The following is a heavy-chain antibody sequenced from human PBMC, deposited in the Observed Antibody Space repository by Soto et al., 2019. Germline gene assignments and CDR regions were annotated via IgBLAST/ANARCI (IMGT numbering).Heavy chain of an antibody. V-gene: IGHV4-31*03. CDR1: GGSISSGGYY. J-gene: IGHJ5*02. Sequence: SETLSLTCTVSGGSISSGGYYWSWIRQHPGKGLEWIGYIYYSGSTYYNPSLKSRVTISVDTSKNQFSLKLSSVTAADTAVYYCARVPNFLSRFDPWGQGTLVTVSS. D-gene: IGHD3-3*01. CDR3: ARVPNFLSRFDP. CDR2: IYYSGST.